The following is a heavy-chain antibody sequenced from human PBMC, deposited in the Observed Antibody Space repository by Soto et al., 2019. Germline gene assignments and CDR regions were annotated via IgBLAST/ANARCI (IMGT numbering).Heavy chain of an antibody. Sequence: GWSPRLSCAASGFTFSSYAMSWVRQAPGKGLEWVSAISGSGGSTYYADSVKGRFTISRDNSKNTLYLQMNSLRAEDTAVYYCAKGIAARLMYNWFDPWGQGTLVTVSS. CDR2: ISGSGGST. CDR3: AKGIAARLMYNWFDP. V-gene: IGHV3-23*01. J-gene: IGHJ5*02. D-gene: IGHD6-6*01. CDR1: GFTFSSYA.